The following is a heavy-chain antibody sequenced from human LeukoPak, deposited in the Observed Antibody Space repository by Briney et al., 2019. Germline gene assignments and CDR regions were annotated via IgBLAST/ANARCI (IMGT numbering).Heavy chain of an antibody. CDR1: GFTVSSNY. Sequence: PGGSLRLSCAASGFTVSSNYMTWVRQAPGKGLEGVSIFYSGGSTYYADSVKGRFTISRDNSKNTLYLQMNSLRAEDTAVYYCARTDSSGYYDYWGQGTLVTVSS. CDR2: FYSGGST. CDR3: ARTDSSGYYDY. V-gene: IGHV3-53*01. J-gene: IGHJ4*02. D-gene: IGHD3-22*01.